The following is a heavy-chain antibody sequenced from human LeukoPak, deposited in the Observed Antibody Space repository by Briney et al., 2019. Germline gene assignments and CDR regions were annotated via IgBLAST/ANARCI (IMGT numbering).Heavy chain of an antibody. V-gene: IGHV4-39*07. J-gene: IGHJ4*02. Sequence: SETLSLTCSVSGGSIISHSDYWAWIRQPPGKGLEWIGTLYYGGTTSYNPSLKSRVTMSLETPKNQFSPKLSSVTAADTAVYYCARNLYDSGTYFDSWGQGILITVSS. CDR2: LYYGGTT. CDR3: ARNLYDSGTYFDS. CDR1: GGSIISHSDY. D-gene: IGHD3-22*01.